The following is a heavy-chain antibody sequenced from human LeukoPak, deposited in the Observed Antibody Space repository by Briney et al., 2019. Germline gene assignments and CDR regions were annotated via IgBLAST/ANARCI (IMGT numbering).Heavy chain of an antibody. CDR3: ARGRRW. CDR2: INHSGNI. V-gene: IGHV4-34*01. CDR1: GGSFSGYY. D-gene: IGHD5-24*01. J-gene: IGHJ4*02. Sequence: SETLSLTCAVYGGSFSGYYWTWIRQPPGKGLEWIGEINHSGNINYNPSLKSRLTISVDTSKNQFSLKLSSMTAADTAVYYCARGRRWWGQGALLTVSS.